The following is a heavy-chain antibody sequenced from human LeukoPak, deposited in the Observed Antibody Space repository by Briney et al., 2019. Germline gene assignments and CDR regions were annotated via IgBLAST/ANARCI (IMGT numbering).Heavy chain of an antibody. CDR3: ARERGYSGSYYRTYYYYYMDV. J-gene: IGHJ6*03. CDR1: GGSISSYY. D-gene: IGHD1-26*01. V-gene: IGHV4-4*07. Sequence: SETLSLTCTVSGGSISSYYWSWIRQPAGKGLEWIGRIYTSGSTNYNPSLKSRVTMSVDTSKNQFSLKLSSVTAADTAVYYCARERGYSGSYYRTYYYYYMDVWGKGTTVTISS. CDR2: IYTSGST.